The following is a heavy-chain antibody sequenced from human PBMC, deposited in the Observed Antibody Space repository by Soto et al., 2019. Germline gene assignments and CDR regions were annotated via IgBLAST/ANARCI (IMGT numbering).Heavy chain of an antibody. V-gene: IGHV4-30-4*01. Sequence: QVQLQESGPGLVKPSQTLSLTCTVSGGSINGGDYYWSWIRQPPGKGLEWIGYIYYRGSTYYNPSLKSRVSISAXTXKXXFSLKLSSVTAADTAVYYCARAKGLVTVTTSWFDPWGQGTLVTVSS. J-gene: IGHJ5*02. CDR2: IYYRGST. D-gene: IGHD4-17*01. CDR3: ARAKGLVTVTTSWFDP. CDR1: GGSINGGDYY.